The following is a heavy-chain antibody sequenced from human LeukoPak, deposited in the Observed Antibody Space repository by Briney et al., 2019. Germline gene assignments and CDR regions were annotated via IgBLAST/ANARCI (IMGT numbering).Heavy chain of an antibody. V-gene: IGHV3-74*01. CDR1: GFTFRTYW. Sequence: GGSLRLSCAASGFTFRTYWMHWVRQAPGKGLVWVSRINTDGRSTSYADSVEGRFTVSRDNSKDTLYLQMNSLRAEDTAVYYCTGQVVTLSSDAFDIWGQGTMVPVSS. J-gene: IGHJ3*02. D-gene: IGHD2-21*02. CDR3: TGQVVTLSSDAFDI. CDR2: INTDGRST.